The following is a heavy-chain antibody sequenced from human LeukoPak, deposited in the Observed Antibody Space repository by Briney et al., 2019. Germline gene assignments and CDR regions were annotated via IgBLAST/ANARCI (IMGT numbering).Heavy chain of an antibody. V-gene: IGHV4-59*01. Sequence: PSETLSLTCTVSGVSITSYYWTWIRQSPGKGLEWIGFVHNSGSTNYNPSLKSRVTMSIDTSKNQFSLKLNSVTAADTAVYYCSREAGIEGAFDIWGPGTMVTVSS. CDR3: SREAGIEGAFDI. CDR2: VHNSGST. J-gene: IGHJ3*02. CDR1: GVSITSYY. D-gene: IGHD6-13*01.